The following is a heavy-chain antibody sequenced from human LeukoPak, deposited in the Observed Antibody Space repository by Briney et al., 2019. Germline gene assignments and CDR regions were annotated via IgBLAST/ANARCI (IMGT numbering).Heavy chain of an antibody. D-gene: IGHD3-22*01. Sequence: PGGSLRLSCAVSGFTFNIYYMSWIRQAPGKGLEWISYIGLHGYPLDYADSVKGRFTISRDNAQNSLYLDMSSLRAEDTAVYYCARKDFSSGSFTYWGQATPVTVSS. J-gene: IGHJ4*01. CDR3: ARKDFSSGSFTY. CDR1: GFTFNIYY. CDR2: IGLHGYPL. V-gene: IGHV3-11*04.